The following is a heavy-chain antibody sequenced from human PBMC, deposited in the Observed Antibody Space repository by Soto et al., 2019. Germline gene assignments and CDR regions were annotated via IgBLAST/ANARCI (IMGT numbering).Heavy chain of an antibody. Sequence: QITLKESGPTQVKPTQTLTLTCTFDGFSLTTSGVGVSWIRQPPGKALEWIAAIYWYDDQLYSPSLKNRLTITKDTSKNHVVLAMTDMDPVDTGTYFCARRRIYNGYDSWGQGTLVTVSS. CDR1: GFSLTTSGVG. CDR2: IYWYDDQ. V-gene: IGHV2-5*01. CDR3: ARRRIYNGYDS. J-gene: IGHJ1*01. D-gene: IGHD5-12*01.